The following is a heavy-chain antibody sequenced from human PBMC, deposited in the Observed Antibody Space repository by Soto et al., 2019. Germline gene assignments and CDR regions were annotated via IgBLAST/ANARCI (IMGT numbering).Heavy chain of an antibody. Sequence: QSQTLSLTCAISGDSVSSNSAAWNWIRQSPSRGLEWLGRTYYRSKWYNDYAVSVKSRITINPDTSKNQFSLQLNSVTPEDTAVYYCARVGGKGKYSSSSQFDYWGQGTLVTVSS. V-gene: IGHV6-1*01. CDR3: ARVGGKGKYSSSSQFDY. CDR1: GDSVSSNSAA. D-gene: IGHD6-6*01. CDR2: TYYRSKWYN. J-gene: IGHJ4*02.